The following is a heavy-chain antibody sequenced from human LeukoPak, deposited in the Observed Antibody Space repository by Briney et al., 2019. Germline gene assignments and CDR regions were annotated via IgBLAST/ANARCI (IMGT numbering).Heavy chain of an antibody. D-gene: IGHD3-9*01. Sequence: PSETLSLTCTVSGGSISSSSYYWGWIRQPPGKGLEWIGSIYYSGSTNYNPSLKSRVTISVDTSKNQFSLKLSSVTAADTAVYYCARHPIVFDWSNYYYYGMDVWGQGTTVTVSS. CDR3: ARHPIVFDWSNYYYYGMDV. V-gene: IGHV4-39*01. J-gene: IGHJ6*02. CDR2: IYYSGST. CDR1: GGSISSSSYY.